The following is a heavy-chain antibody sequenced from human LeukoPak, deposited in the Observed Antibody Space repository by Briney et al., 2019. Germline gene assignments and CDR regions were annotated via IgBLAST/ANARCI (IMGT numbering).Heavy chain of an antibody. CDR3: ARDPGYSYGTSWFDP. J-gene: IGHJ5*02. CDR1: GYTLTELS. CDR2: FDPEDGET. D-gene: IGHD5-18*01. V-gene: IGHV1-24*01. Sequence: ASVKVSCKVSGYTLTELSMHWVRQAPGKGLEWMGGFDPEDGETIYAQKFQGRVTMTEDTSTDTAYMELSSLRSEDTAVYYCARDPGYSYGTSWFDPWGQGTLVTVSS.